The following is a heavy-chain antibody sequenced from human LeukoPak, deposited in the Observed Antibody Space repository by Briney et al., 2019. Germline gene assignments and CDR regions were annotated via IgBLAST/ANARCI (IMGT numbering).Heavy chain of an antibody. Sequence: SETLSLTCAVYGGSFSGYYWSWIRQPPGKGLEWIGKINHSGSTNYNPSLKSRVTISVDTSKNQFSLKLSSVTAADTAVYYCARYCSGGSCYGMDVWGKGTTVTVSS. J-gene: IGHJ6*04. CDR1: GGSFSGYY. V-gene: IGHV4-34*01. D-gene: IGHD2-15*01. CDR3: ARYCSGGSCYGMDV. CDR2: INHSGST.